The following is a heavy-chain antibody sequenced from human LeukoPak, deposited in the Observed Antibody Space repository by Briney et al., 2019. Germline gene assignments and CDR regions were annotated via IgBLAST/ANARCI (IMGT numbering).Heavy chain of an antibody. D-gene: IGHD3-16*01. CDR3: VRDYVWGSSNPDN. J-gene: IGHJ4*02. Sequence: GGSLPLPCVASGFTFSNFWMSWVRQLPGGRLEWVGNINQDGSKKYYGDSLNGGVTLSRDNARNLVFLQMNSLGADDMAVYFCVRDYVWGSSNPDNWGQGIVVAVSS. CDR2: INQDGSKK. V-gene: IGHV3-7*01. CDR1: GFTFSNFW.